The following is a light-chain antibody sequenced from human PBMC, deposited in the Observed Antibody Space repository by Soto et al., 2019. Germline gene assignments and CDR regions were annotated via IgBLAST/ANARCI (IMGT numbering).Light chain of an antibody. V-gene: IGKV1-27*01. CDR2: GAS. CDR3: QAFNSAPRP. Sequence: QMTQSPSSLSASLGDRVTITCRASQGIREYVAWYQQKPGKVPKLLIYGASTLQSGVPSRFSGSGFGTDFTLTISSLQPEDLGTYYCQAFNSAPRPFGQGTKVEIK. J-gene: IGKJ1*01. CDR1: QGIREY.